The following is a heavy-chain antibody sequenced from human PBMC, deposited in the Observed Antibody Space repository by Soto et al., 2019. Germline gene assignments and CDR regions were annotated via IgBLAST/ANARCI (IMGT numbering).Heavy chain of an antibody. V-gene: IGHV3-74*01. Sequence: EVQLVESGGGLVQPGGSLRLSCAASGFTFSNYWMHWVRQAPRKGLVWVSRINTDGSTTTYADSVKGRFTISRDNARNTLYLQMNSLRAEDTAVYYCARDCSSTSFYSYYYYGMDVWGQGTTVTVSS. J-gene: IGHJ6*02. D-gene: IGHD2-2*01. CDR3: ARDCSSTSFYSYYYYGMDV. CDR2: INTDGSTT. CDR1: GFTFSNYW.